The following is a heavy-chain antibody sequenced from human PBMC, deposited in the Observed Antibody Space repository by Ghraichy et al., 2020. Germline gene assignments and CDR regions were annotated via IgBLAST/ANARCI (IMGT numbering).Heavy chain of an antibody. CDR3: ARGEDGSPDY. J-gene: IGHJ4*02. CDR1: GFTFSRYG. CDR2: RSPDENTK. D-gene: IGHD1-26*01. V-gene: IGHV3-30*03. Sequence: GGSLRLSCAASGFTFSRYGMHWVRQAPGKGLEWVALRSPDENTKYYADSVKGRFTISRDNSKNTLFLQMNNLSPTDTGMYYCARGEDGSPDYWGQGTLVIVSS.